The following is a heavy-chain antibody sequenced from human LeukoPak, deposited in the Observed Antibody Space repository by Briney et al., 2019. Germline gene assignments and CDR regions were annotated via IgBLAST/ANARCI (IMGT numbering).Heavy chain of an antibody. CDR1: GDSISSYY. Sequence: PSETLSLTCTVSGDSISSYYWSWIRQPPGKGLEWIGYIYYSGSTNYDPTLKSRVTISVDTSKNQFSLKLSSVTAADTAVYYCARAAVAGTFNYWGQGTLVTVSS. CDR2: IYYSGST. J-gene: IGHJ4*02. D-gene: IGHD6-19*01. V-gene: IGHV4-59*01. CDR3: ARAAVAGTFNY.